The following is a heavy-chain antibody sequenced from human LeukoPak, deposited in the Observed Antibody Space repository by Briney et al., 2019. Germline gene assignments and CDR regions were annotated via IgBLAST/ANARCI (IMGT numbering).Heavy chain of an antibody. Sequence: GGSLRLSCAASGFTFSDSYMTWIRQAPGKELEWVAVISYDGSNKYYADSVKGRFTISRDNSKNTLYLQMNSLRAEDTAVYYCARDPGIGYYDILTGYPWFDPWGQGTLVTVSS. CDR1: GFTFSDSY. V-gene: IGHV3-30*03. D-gene: IGHD3-9*01. CDR3: ARDPGIGYYDILTGYPWFDP. CDR2: ISYDGSNK. J-gene: IGHJ5*02.